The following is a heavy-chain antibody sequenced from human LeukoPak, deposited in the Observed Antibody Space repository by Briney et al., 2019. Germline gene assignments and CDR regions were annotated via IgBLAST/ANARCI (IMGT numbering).Heavy chain of an antibody. V-gene: IGHV4-30-4*08. J-gene: IGHJ4*02. CDR3: ARVREWELSYFDY. D-gene: IGHD1-26*01. CDR2: IYYSGST. CDR1: GGSISSGDYY. Sequence: PSQTLYLTCTVSGGSISSGDYYWSWIRQPPGKGLEWIGYIYYSGSTYYNPSLKSRVTISVDTSKNQFSLKLSSVTAADTAVYYCARVREWELSYFDYWGQGTLVTVSS.